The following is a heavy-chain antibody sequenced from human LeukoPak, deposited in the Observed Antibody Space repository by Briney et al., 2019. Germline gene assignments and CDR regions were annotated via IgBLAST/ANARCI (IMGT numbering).Heavy chain of an antibody. V-gene: IGHV4-59*01. D-gene: IGHD4-17*01. CDR3: ARVLGDYSVDY. CDR1: DGSITNYY. J-gene: IGHJ4*02. CDR2: IYYSGST. Sequence: RSSETLSLTCTVSDGSITNYYWSWIRQPPGKGLEWIGHIYYSGSTNYNPSLKSRVTISLDTSRKQFSLNLSSVTAADTAVYYCARVLGDYSVDYWGQGTLVTVSS.